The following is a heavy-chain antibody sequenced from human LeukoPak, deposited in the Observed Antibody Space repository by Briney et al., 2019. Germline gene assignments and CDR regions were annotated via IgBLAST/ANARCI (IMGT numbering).Heavy chain of an antibody. CDR1: RFSFSDYD. Sequence: GRSLRLSCRASRFSFSDYDMHWVRQAPGKGLEWVAVISSDGSRKHYGDSVKGRFTISRDNSESTLFLQMNGLRTDDTSVYFCAKYAYNWNAPDGFDMWGQGTMVIVSS. CDR3: AKYAYNWNAPDGFDM. CDR2: ISSDGSRK. V-gene: IGHV3-30*18. D-gene: IGHD1-1*01. J-gene: IGHJ3*02.